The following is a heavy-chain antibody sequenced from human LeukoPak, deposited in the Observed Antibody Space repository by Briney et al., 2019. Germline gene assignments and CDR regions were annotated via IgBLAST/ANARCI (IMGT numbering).Heavy chain of an antibody. V-gene: IGHV1-18*04. Sequence: ASVKVSCKASGYTFTSYGISWVRQAPGQGLEWMGWISAYNGNTNYAQKLQGRVTMTTDTSTSTAYMELGSLRSDDTAVYYCARGAGYSSSWYPPGVDYWGQGTLVTVSS. CDR1: GYTFTSYG. CDR3: ARGAGYSSSWYPPGVDY. D-gene: IGHD6-13*01. CDR2: ISAYNGNT. J-gene: IGHJ4*02.